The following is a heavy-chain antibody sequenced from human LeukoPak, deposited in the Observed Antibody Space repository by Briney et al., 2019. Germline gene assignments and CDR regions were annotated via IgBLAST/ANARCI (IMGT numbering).Heavy chain of an antibody. Sequence: PGGSLRLSCAASGFTFSSYGVHWVRQAPGKGLEWVAVIWYDGSNKYYADSVKGRFTISRDNSKNTLYLQMNSLRAEDTAVYYCARDPLVAAAGFDYWGQGTLVTVSS. CDR2: IWYDGSNK. CDR1: GFTFSSYG. V-gene: IGHV3-33*01. D-gene: IGHD6-13*01. J-gene: IGHJ4*02. CDR3: ARDPLVAAAGFDY.